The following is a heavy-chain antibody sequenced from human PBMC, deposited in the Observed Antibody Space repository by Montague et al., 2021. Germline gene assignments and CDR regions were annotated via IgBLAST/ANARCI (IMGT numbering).Heavy chain of an antibody. CDR2: FNGNSINI. Sequence: SLRLSCAASGFIFNNYVMNWVWQAPGKGLEWVSGFNGNSINIDYADSVKGRFTISRDNAKNSLYLQMNSLRAEDTAFYYCVKDTRDYYPDFWGQGILVTVSS. CDR3: VKDTRDYYPDF. D-gene: IGHD3-3*01. CDR1: GFIFNNYV. J-gene: IGHJ4*02. V-gene: IGHV3-9*01.